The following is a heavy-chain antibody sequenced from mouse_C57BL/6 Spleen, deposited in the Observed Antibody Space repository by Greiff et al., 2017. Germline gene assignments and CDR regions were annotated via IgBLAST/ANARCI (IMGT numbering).Heavy chain of an antibody. CDR2: IDPETGGT. Sequence: QVQLQQSGAELVRPGASVTLSCKASGYTFTDYEMHWVKQTPVHGLEWIGAIDPETGGTAYNQKFKGKAILTADQSSSTAYMELCSLTSEAAAVYYCTSYYGSSPAWFAYWGQGTLVTVSA. J-gene: IGHJ3*01. D-gene: IGHD1-1*01. CDR1: GYTFTDYE. CDR3: TSYYGSSPAWFAY. V-gene: IGHV1-15*01.